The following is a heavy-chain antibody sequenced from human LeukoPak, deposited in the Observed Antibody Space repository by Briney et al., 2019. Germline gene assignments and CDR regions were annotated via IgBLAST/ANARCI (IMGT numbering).Heavy chain of an antibody. D-gene: IGHD3-9*01. CDR2: ISGSGGST. CDR1: GFTFSSYA. Sequence: GGSLRLSCAASGFTFSSYAMSWVRQAPGKGLEWVSAISGSGGSTYYADSVKGRFTISRDNSKNTLYLQMNSLRAEDTAVYYCSKSVYDILTGYLSPPLWFYYGMDVWGQGTTVTVSS. J-gene: IGHJ6*02. CDR3: SKSVYDILTGYLSPPLWFYYGMDV. V-gene: IGHV3-23*01.